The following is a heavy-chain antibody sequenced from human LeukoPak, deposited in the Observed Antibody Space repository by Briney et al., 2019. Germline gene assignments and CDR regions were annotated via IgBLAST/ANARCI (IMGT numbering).Heavy chain of an antibody. CDR1: GFTFSSYW. CDR3: ARVYAGRAFDI. CDR2: IKQDGSEK. D-gene: IGHD5/OR15-5a*01. V-gene: IGHV3-7*01. J-gene: IGHJ3*02. Sequence: GGSLRLSCAASGFTFSSYWMSWVRQAPGKGLEWVANIKQDGSEKYYVDSAKGRFTISRDNAKNSLYLQMNSLRAEDTAVYYSARVYAGRAFDIWGQGTMVTVSS.